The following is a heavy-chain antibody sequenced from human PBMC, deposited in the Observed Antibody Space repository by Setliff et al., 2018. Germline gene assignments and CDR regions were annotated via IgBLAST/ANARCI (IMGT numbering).Heavy chain of an antibody. CDR2: ISYSDIT. Sequence: GGSLRLSCSASGFTFSSYAMHWVRQAPGKGLEYVSGISYSDITDYADSVKGRFTISRDNSKNTLYLQMNSLRAEDTAVYYCAIGGVQRRSSGTYFWNWGQGTLVTVSS. CDR1: GFTFSSYA. D-gene: IGHD1-26*01. V-gene: IGHV3-64*04. CDR3: AIGGVQRRSSGTYFWN. J-gene: IGHJ4*02.